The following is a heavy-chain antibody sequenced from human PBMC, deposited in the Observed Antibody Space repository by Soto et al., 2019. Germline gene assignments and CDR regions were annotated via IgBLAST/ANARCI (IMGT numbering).Heavy chain of an antibody. D-gene: IGHD3-22*01. Sequence: PGESLKISCKASGYSFPFYWIAWVRRMPGKGLEWMGIIYPGDSDTRYSPSFQGQVTFSSDQSITTAYLHWSSLKASDTAVYYCARQSSGYYYWGQGTLVTVSS. CDR2: IYPGDSDT. J-gene: IGHJ4*02. V-gene: IGHV5-51*01. CDR3: ARQSSGYYY. CDR1: GYSFPFYW.